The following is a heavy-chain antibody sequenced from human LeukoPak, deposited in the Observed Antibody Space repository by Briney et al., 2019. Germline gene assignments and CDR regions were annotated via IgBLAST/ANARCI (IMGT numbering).Heavy chain of an antibody. D-gene: IGHD3-22*01. CDR3: ARDVRDYYNIRGFDY. J-gene: IGHJ4*02. Sequence: SETLSLTCAVYGGSFSGYYWSWIRQPPGKGLEWIGYIYYSGSTNYNPSLKSRVTISVDTSKNQFSLKLSSVTAADTAVYYCARDVRDYYNIRGFDYWGQGTLVTVSS. CDR1: GGSFSGYY. V-gene: IGHV4-59*01. CDR2: IYYSGST.